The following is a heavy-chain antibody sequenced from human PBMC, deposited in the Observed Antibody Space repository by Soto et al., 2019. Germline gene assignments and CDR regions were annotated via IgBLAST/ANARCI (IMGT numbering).Heavy chain of an antibody. J-gene: IGHJ5*02. V-gene: IGHV1-69*06. Sequence: RASVKVSCKASGGTFSSYAISWVRQAPGQGLEWMGGIIPIFGTANYAQKFQGRVTITADKSTSTAYMELSSLRSEDTAVYYCARGYCSGGSCLSWFDPWGQGTLVTVSS. D-gene: IGHD2-15*01. CDR3: ARGYCSGGSCLSWFDP. CDR2: IIPIFGTA. CDR1: GGTFSSYA.